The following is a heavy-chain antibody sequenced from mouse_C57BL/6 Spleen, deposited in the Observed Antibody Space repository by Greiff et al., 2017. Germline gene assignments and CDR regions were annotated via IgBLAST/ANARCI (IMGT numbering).Heavy chain of an antibody. CDR3: ARGAQARYYFDY. V-gene: IGHV1-80*01. Sequence: LVESGAELVKPGASVKISCKASGYAFSSYWMNWVKQRPGKGLEWIGQIYPGDGDTNYNGKFKGKATLTADKSSSTAYLQLSSLTSEDSAVYFCARGAQARYYFDYWGQGTTLTVSS. J-gene: IGHJ2*01. D-gene: IGHD3-2*02. CDR2: IYPGDGDT. CDR1: GYAFSSYW.